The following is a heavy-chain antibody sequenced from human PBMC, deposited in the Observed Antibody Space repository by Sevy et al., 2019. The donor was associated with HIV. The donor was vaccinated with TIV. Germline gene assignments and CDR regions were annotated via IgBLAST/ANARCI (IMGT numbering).Heavy chain of an antibody. CDR1: GFAFYDYS. CDR2: LSFGCGKI. CDR3: AGEWCTRPHDY. Sequence: GGCLRLSCAASGFAFYDYSMSCIRQAPGKGLEWVATLSFGCGKINYADSVKGRFTISRDNSKNSFYLQMDNLRVDDTALYYCAGEWCTRPHDYWGQGTMVTVSS. J-gene: IGHJ4*02. D-gene: IGHD2-8*02. V-gene: IGHV3-23*01.